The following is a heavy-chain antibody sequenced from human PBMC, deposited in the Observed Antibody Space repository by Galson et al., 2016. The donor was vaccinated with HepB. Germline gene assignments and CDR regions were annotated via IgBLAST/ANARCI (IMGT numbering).Heavy chain of an antibody. V-gene: IGHV6-1*01. Sequence: CAISGDSVSSNSAAWNWIRQSPSRGLEWLGRTYYRSKWYNDYAESVKSRITINPDTSKNQFSPQLHAVTPDDTAVYSSAGEGASGYALDYWGQGTLVTVSS. CDR3: AGEGASGYALDY. CDR2: TYYRSKWYN. J-gene: IGHJ4*02. D-gene: IGHD6-25*01. CDR1: GDSVSSNSAA.